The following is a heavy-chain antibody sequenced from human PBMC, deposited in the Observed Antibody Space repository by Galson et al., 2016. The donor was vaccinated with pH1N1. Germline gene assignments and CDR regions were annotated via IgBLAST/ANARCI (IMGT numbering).Heavy chain of an antibody. D-gene: IGHD4-11*01. CDR3: AKAPTVTANGRTYFDY. J-gene: IGHJ4*02. V-gene: IGHV3-23*01. CDR1: GSPFSRYV. CDR2: ITGSGGGT. Sequence: SLRLSCAASGSPFSRYVMSWVRQAPGKGLECVSTITGSGGGTYYADSVKGRFTFSRDNSKNTLYLQMNSLRAEDTAVYYCAKAPTVTANGRTYFDYWGQGVRVIVSS.